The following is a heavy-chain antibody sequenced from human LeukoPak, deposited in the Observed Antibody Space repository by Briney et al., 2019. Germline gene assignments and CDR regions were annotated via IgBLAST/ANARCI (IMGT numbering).Heavy chain of an antibody. CDR1: GFTFSSYS. Sequence: PGGSLRLSCAASGFTFSSYSMNWVRQAPGKGLEWVSSISSSSSYIYYADSVKGRFTISRDNAKNSLYLQMNSLRAEDTAVYYCARSRFSKRGYCSGGSCYPGRYFDYWGQGTLVTVSS. D-gene: IGHD2-15*01. CDR3: ARSRFSKRGYCSGGSCYPGRYFDY. V-gene: IGHV3-21*01. J-gene: IGHJ4*02. CDR2: ISSSSSYI.